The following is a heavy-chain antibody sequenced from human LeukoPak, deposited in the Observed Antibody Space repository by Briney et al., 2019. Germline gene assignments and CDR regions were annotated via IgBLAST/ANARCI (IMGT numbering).Heavy chain of an antibody. CDR3: VLEVIGLDY. CDR1: GFTFSSYA. CDR2: ISGGGGNT. V-gene: IGHV3-23*01. J-gene: IGHJ4*02. D-gene: IGHD3-22*01. Sequence: QPGGSLRLSCAASGFTFSSYAMSWVRQAPGKGLEWVSAISGGGGNTYYADSVKGRFTISRDNFKNTLYLQMNSLRAEDTAVYYCVLEVIGLDYWGQGTLVTVSS.